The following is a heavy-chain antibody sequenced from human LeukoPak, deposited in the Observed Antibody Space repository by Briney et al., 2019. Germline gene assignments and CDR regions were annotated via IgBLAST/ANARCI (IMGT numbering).Heavy chain of an antibody. CDR3: ARCRYSSSPDFEY. J-gene: IGHJ4*02. CDR2: IYYTGGT. CDR1: GGXISSYY. V-gene: IGHV4-59*01. D-gene: IGHD6-13*01. Sequence: SETLSLTCTVSGGXISSYYWSWLRQPPGKGLEWIGYIYYTGGTNYNPSLKSRVTISADTSRNQFSLTLNSMTSADTAVYYCARCRYSSSPDFEYWGRGSLVTVSS.